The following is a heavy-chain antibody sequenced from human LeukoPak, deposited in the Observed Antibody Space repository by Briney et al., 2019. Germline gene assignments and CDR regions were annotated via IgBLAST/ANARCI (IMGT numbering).Heavy chain of an antibody. CDR3: ATERGVVVANVFDY. CDR1: GYTLTELS. V-gene: IGHV1-24*01. D-gene: IGHD2-15*01. J-gene: IGHJ4*02. CDR2: FDPEDGET. Sequence: GASVTVSCKVSGYTLTELSMHWVRQAPGKELEWVGGFDPEDGETIYAQKFQGRVTMTEDTSTDTAYMELSSLRSEDTAVYYCATERGVVVANVFDYWGQGTLVTVSS.